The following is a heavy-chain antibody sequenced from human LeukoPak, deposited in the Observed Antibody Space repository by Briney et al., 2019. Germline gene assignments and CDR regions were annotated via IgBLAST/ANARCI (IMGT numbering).Heavy chain of an antibody. J-gene: IGHJ6*02. CDR1: GFMFGNYG. CDR2: IWYDGSKK. D-gene: IGHD4-11*01. Sequence: GGSLRLSCAASGFMFGNYGMHWVRQAPGQGLEWVALIWYDGSKKYYADSVKGRFTVSRDNSENTLYLQMNSLRADDTAVYYCARGLQPPVLYGMDGWGQGTTVTVSS. V-gene: IGHV3-33*01. CDR3: ARGLQPPVLYGMDG.